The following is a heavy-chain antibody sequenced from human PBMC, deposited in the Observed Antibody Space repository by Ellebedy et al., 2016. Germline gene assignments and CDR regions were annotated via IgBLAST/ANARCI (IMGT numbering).Heavy chain of an antibody. CDR3: ARGERPHNRVGGVIKSLDP. D-gene: IGHD3-16*01. J-gene: IGHJ5*02. CDR1: GASINSYY. V-gene: IGHV4-59*01. CDR2: VHHTGNT. Sequence: SETLSLTCSVSGASINSYYWSWIRQAPGKGPEWIGYVHHTGNTKYSPSLSSRVTMSMDTSKSQFSLKLTSVTPSDTAVYYCARGERPHNRVGGVIKSLDPWGQGTLVIVSS.